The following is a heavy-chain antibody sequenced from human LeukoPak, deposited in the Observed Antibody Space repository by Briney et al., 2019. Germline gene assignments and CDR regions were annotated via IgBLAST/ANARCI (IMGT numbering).Heavy chain of an antibody. CDR1: GFTLSSYS. D-gene: IGHD3-10*01. CDR3: ARGSGSGSYDAFDI. J-gene: IGHJ3*02. V-gene: IGHV3-21*01. Sequence: PGGSLRLSCAASGFTLSSYSMNWVRQAPGKGLEWVLSISSSSSYIYYADSVKGRFTISRDNAKNSLYLQMNSLRAEDTAVYYCARGSGSGSYDAFDIWGQGTMVTVSS. CDR2: ISSSSSYI.